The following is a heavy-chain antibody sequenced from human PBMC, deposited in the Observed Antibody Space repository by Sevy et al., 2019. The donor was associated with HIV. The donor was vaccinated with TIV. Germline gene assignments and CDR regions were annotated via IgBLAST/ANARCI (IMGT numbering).Heavy chain of an antibody. CDR3: AKDNRPYDSSGYQDY. CDR1: RFTFSAYG. V-gene: IGHV3-33*06. CDR2: LWYDGSYK. D-gene: IGHD3-22*01. J-gene: IGHJ4*02. Sequence: GGSLRPSCAASRFTFSAYGMHWVRQAPGKGLEWRAVLWYDGSYKYYADSVKGRFTISRDNSNNTLYLQMNSLRAEDTAVYYCAKDNRPYDSSGYQDYWGQGTLVTVSS.